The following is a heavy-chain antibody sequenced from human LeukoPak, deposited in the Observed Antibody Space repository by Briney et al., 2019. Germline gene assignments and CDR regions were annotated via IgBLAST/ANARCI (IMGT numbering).Heavy chain of an antibody. D-gene: IGHD3-22*01. V-gene: IGHV3-30*18. CDR1: GFTFSSYG. CDR3: AKPRPRMTMMVVASDY. J-gene: IGHJ4*02. Sequence: PGRSLRLSCAASGFTFSSYGMHWVRQAPGKGLEWVAIISYDGSNKYYADSVKGRFTIPRDNSKNTLYLQMNSLRAEDTAVYYCAKPRPRMTMMVVASDYWGQGTLVTVSS. CDR2: ISYDGSNK.